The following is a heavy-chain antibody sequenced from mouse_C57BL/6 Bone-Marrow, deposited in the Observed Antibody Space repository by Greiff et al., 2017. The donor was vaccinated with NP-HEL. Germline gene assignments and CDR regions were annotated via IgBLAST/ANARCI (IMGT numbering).Heavy chain of an antibody. CDR2: IWSGGST. CDR3: AKYYYGSRDYAMDY. CDR1: GFSLTSYG. Sequence: VQLVESGPGLVQPSQSLSITCTVSGFSLTSYGVHWVRQPPGKGLEWLGVIWSGGSTDYNAAFISRLSISKDNSKSQVFFKMNSLQADDTAIYYCAKYYYGSRDYAMDYWGQGTSVTVSS. V-gene: IGHV2-4*01. J-gene: IGHJ4*01. D-gene: IGHD1-1*01.